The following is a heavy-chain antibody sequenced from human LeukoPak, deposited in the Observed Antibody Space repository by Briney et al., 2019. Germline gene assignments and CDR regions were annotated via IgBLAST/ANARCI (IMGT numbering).Heavy chain of an antibody. CDR3: ARDARGHHAFDI. V-gene: IGHV3-21*01. CDR2: ISTSGSYI. Sequence: GGSLRLSCEASGFTFSNYGMNWVRQAPGKGLEWVSYISTSGSYIYYSDSVKGRFTMSRDNAKNSLYLQMNGLRAEDTAVYYCARDARGHHAFDIWGQGTMVTVSS. D-gene: IGHD3-16*01. CDR1: GFTFSNYG. J-gene: IGHJ3*02.